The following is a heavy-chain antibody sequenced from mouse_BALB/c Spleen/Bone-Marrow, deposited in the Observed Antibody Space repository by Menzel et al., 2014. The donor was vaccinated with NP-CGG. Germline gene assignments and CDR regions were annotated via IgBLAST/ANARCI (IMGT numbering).Heavy chain of an antibody. CDR3: ARGGNYGY. V-gene: IGHV1S132*01. J-gene: IGHJ2*01. CDR2: IFPGIGTT. Sequence: QVQLQQPGAELVKPGASVKLSCKTSGYTFXNYWIQWVKQRPGQGLGWIGEIFPGIGTTYYNEKFKGKATLTIDTSSSTAYMQLSSLTSEDSAVYFYARGGNYGYWGQGTTLTVSS. CDR1: GYTFXNYW. D-gene: IGHD2-1*01.